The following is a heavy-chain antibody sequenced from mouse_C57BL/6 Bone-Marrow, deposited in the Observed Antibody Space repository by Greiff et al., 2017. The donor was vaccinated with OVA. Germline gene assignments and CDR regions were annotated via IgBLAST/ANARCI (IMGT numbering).Heavy chain of an antibody. CDR1: GFTFSDYY. CDR3: ASPITTVVAHYYAMDY. V-gene: IGHV5-12*01. CDR2: ISNGGGST. Sequence: EVKLVESGGGLVQPGGSLKLSCAASGFTFSDYYMYWVRQTPEKRLEWVAYISNGGGSTYYPDTVKGRFTISRDNAKNTLYLQMSRLKSEDTAMYYCASPITTVVAHYYAMDYWGQGTSVTVSS. D-gene: IGHD1-1*01. J-gene: IGHJ4*01.